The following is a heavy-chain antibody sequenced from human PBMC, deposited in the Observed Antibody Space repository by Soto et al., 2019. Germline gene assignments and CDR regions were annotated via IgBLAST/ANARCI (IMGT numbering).Heavy chain of an antibody. CDR1: GYTFTGYY. D-gene: IGHD2-2*01. CDR3: ARPARRYCSSTSCYTGFDP. J-gene: IGHJ5*02. V-gene: IGHV1-2*02. CDR2: INPNSGGT. Sequence: GASVKVSCKASGYTFTGYYMHWVRQAPGQGLEWMGWINPNSGGTNYAQKFQGRVTMTRDTSISTAYMELSRLRSDGTAVYYCARPARRYCSSTSCYTGFDPWGQGTLVTVSS.